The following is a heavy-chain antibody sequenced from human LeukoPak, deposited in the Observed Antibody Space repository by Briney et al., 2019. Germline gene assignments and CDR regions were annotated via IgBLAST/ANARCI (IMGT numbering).Heavy chain of an antibody. D-gene: IGHD1-1*01. J-gene: IGHJ3*02. CDR3: ARSTGTDAFDI. Sequence: GALVKVSCKASGYTFTGYYIHWVRQAPGQGLEWMGWINPNSGGTNYAQRFQGRVTMTRDTSISAAYMELSRLRSDDTAVYYCARSTGTDAFDIWGQGTLVTVSS. V-gene: IGHV1-2*02. CDR1: GYTFTGYY. CDR2: INPNSGGT.